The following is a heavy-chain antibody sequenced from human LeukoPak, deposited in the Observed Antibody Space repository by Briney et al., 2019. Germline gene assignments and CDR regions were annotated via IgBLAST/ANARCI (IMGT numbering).Heavy chain of an antibody. CDR3: AGLGSSPRFDY. D-gene: IGHD6-6*01. CDR1: GFTFSSYS. J-gene: IGHJ4*02. Sequence: GGSLGLSCAASGFTFSSYSMNWVRQAPGKGLEWVSYISSSSSTIYYADSVKGRFTISRDNAKNSLYLQMNSLRAEDTAVYYCAGLGSSPRFDYWGQGTLVTVSS. V-gene: IGHV3-48*04. CDR2: ISSSSSTI.